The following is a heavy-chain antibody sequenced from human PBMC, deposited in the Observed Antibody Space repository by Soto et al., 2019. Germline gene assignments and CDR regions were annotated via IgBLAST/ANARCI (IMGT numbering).Heavy chain of an antibody. J-gene: IGHJ3*02. CDR1: RSSISSYY. D-gene: IGHD3-10*01. CDR3: ARVWGGAFDI. CDR2: IYYSGST. V-gene: IGHV4-59*01. Sequence: SETLSLTCTFSRSSISSYYWILIRQPPGKGLEWIGYIYYSGSTNYNPSLKSRVTISVDTSKNQFSLKLSSVTAADTAVYYCARVWGGAFDIWGQGTMVTVSS.